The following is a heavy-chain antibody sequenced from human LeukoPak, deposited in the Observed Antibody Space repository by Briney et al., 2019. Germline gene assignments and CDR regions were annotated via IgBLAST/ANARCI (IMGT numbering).Heavy chain of an antibody. V-gene: IGHV1-8*01. CDR3: AEGRDYGDYVFDY. CDR2: MNPNSGNT. D-gene: IGHD4-17*01. J-gene: IGHJ4*02. CDR1: GYTFTSYD. Sequence: ASVKVSCKASGYTFTSYDINWVRQATGQGLEWMGWMNPNSGNTGYAQKFQGKVTMTRNTSISTAYMELSSLRSDDTAVYYCAEGRDYGDYVFDYWGQGTLVTVSS.